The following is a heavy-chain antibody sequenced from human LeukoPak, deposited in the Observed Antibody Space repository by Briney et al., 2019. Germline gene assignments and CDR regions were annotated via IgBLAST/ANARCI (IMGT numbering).Heavy chain of an antibody. J-gene: IGHJ4*02. CDR1: GFTFSNHG. D-gene: IGHD3-3*01. Sequence: GRSLRLSCAASGFTFSNHGMHWVRQAPGKGLEWVAIISYDGSNKYYADSVKGRFTISRDNSKNTLYLQMNSLRDEDTAVYYCAKDSRFLEWLSPFDYWGQGTLVTVSS. CDR3: AKDSRFLEWLSPFDY. V-gene: IGHV3-30*18. CDR2: ISYDGSNK.